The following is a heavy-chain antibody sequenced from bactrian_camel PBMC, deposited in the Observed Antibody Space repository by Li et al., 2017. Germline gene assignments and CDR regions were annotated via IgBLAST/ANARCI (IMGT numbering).Heavy chain of an antibody. D-gene: IGHD6*01. CDR2: IGRDGSIR. CDR1: GDTVSRLV. J-gene: IGHJ4*01. CDR3: GADPRPLCLIAGTAYENTN. V-gene: IGHV3S57*01. Sequence: QVQLVESGGGSVQAGGSLRLSCAASGDTVSRLVMAWFRRAPGKGREGVAVIGRDGSIRYAADSMKGRFTISRDRVNGSLDLQMNSLKPEDTGMYYCGADPRPLCLIAGTAYENTNWGQGTQVTVS.